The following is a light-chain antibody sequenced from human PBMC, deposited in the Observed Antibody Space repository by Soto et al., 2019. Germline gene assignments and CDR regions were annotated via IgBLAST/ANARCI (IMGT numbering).Light chain of an antibody. Sequence: IQLTPSPSSLSASVGDRVTVTCRASQDIRNYLAWYQQKPGKAPKLLICDASTLYSRVPSRFSGSGSGTDFTLTISGLPPEDFAAYYCQQLRSYPSTFGGGTKVEI. CDR2: DAS. CDR1: QDIRNY. J-gene: IGKJ4*01. V-gene: IGKV1-9*01. CDR3: QQLRSYPST.